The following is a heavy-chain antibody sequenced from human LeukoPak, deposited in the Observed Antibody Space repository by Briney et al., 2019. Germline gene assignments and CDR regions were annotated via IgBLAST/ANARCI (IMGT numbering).Heavy chain of an antibody. Sequence: GGSLRLSCAASGFTLNTNYMNWVRQVPGRGLEWVSVIYAGGNTYYADSVKERFTISRDNSRNTLYLQMNSLRGDDTAVYYCAREVYSSTWFDLWGQGTLVTVSS. CDR3: AREVYSSTWFDL. V-gene: IGHV3-66*01. D-gene: IGHD6-13*01. CDR2: IYAGGNT. CDR1: GFTLNTNY. J-gene: IGHJ4*02.